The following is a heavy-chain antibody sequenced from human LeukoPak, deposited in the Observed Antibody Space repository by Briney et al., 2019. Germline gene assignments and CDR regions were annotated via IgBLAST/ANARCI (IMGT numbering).Heavy chain of an antibody. J-gene: IGHJ6*02. V-gene: IGHV4-59*01. Sequence: SETLSLTCTVSGGSISSYYWSWIRQPPGKGLEWIGYIYYSGSTNYNPSLKSRVTISVDTSKNQFSLKLSSVTAADTAVYYCARDRRDYYYYGMDVWGQGTTVTVSS. CDR1: GGSISSYY. CDR2: IYYSGST. CDR3: ARDRRDYYYYGMDV.